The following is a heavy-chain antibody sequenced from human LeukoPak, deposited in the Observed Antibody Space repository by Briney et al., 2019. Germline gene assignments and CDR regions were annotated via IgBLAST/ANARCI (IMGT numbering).Heavy chain of an antibody. CDR1: GFTFSSYA. CDR2: ISGSGGST. Sequence: GGSLRLSCAASGFTFSSYAMSWVRQAPGKGLEWVSAISGSGGSTYYADSVKGRLTISRDNSKNTLYLQMNSLRAEDTAVYYCAKTRDDYVWGSYRRHYYFDCWGQGTLVTVSS. D-gene: IGHD3-16*02. J-gene: IGHJ4*02. CDR3: AKTRDDYVWGSYRRHYYFDC. V-gene: IGHV3-23*01.